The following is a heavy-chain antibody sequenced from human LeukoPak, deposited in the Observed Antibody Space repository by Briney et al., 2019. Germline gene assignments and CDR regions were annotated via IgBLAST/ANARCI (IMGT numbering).Heavy chain of an antibody. V-gene: IGHV4-38-2*01. J-gene: IGHJ6*03. Sequence: MPSETLSLTCAVSGYSISSGYYWGWIRQPPGKGLEWIGIIYHSGSTNYTPSIKSRGSISVDTSKNQFSLKLSSVTAADTAVYYCARGHRYCTNGICYKRTPSYYYYHMDVWGKGTTVTVSS. CDR1: GYSISSGYY. CDR2: IYHSGST. D-gene: IGHD2-8*01. CDR3: ARGHRYCTNGICYKRTPSYYYYHMDV.